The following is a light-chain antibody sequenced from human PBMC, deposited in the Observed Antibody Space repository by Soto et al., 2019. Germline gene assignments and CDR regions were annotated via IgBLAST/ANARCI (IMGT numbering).Light chain of an antibody. J-gene: IGLJ3*02. CDR2: GNS. V-gene: IGLV1-40*01. Sequence: QSVLTQPPSVSGAPGQRVTISCTGSSSNIGAGYDVQWYQQLPGTAPKLLIYGNSNRPSGVPDRFSGSKSGTSASLAITGLQDEDEADYYCEPYDSSLGGWVFGGGTKVTVL. CDR1: SSNIGAGYD. CDR3: EPYDSSLGGWV.